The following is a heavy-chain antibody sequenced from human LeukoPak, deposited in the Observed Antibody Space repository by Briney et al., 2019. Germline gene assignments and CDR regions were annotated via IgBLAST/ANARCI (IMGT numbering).Heavy chain of an antibody. D-gene: IGHD5-24*01. J-gene: IGHJ4*02. CDR2: ISSSGSTI. V-gene: IGHV3-48*03. Sequence: GGSLRLSCAASGFTFSSYEMNWVRQAPGKGLEWVSYISSSGSTIYYADSVKGRFTVSRDDAKNSLYLQMNSLRAEDTAVYYYARETSRDGYKSHDYWGQGTLVTVSS. CDR3: ARETSRDGYKSHDY. CDR1: GFTFSSYE.